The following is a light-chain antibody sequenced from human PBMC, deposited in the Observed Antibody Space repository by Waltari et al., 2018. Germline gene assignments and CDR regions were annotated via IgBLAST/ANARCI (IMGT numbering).Light chain of an antibody. J-gene: IGKJ4*01. CDR2: GAS. CDR1: QSVTKN. Sequence: EIIMTQSPATLSLSPGERATLSCRASQSVTKNLAWYQQKPGQAPRLLIYGASTRATSIPVRISGSGSGTEFTLTISSLQSEDFAFYYCQQYNNWPLTFGGGTKVEIK. CDR3: QQYNNWPLT. V-gene: IGKV3-15*01.